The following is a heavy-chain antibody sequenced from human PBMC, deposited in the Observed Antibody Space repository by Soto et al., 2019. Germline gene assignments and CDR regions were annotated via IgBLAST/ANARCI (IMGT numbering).Heavy chain of an antibody. CDR2: IYYTGNT. J-gene: IGHJ5*02. CDR1: GGSISNSNYY. Sequence: SETLSLTCNVSGGSISNSNYYWGWIRQPPGKGLEWIGSIYYTGNTYYNPSLKSRVTMSLDTSKNQFSLKLISVTAADTAVYYCARADDYKSSWFDPWGQGTLVTVSS. CDR3: ARADDYKSSWFDP. D-gene: IGHD4-4*01. V-gene: IGHV4-39*07.